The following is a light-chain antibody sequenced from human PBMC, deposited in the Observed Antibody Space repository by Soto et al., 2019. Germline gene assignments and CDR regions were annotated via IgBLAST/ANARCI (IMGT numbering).Light chain of an antibody. CDR1: QYISSN. CDR3: HQTYTPPRT. V-gene: IGKV1-39*01. J-gene: IGKJ2*02. CDR2: APS. Sequence: DIQMTQSPSSLSASVGDRINITCRASQYISSNYNWYQQKPGKAPNRLFYAPSSLQSWVPARFSGSGSGTDFTLTISSLQHEEFATDYCHQTYTPPRTFGQGTKLEIK.